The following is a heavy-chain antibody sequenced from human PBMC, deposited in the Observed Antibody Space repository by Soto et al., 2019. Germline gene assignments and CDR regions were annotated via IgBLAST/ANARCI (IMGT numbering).Heavy chain of an antibody. D-gene: IGHD3-16*02. CDR1: GFTFSSYA. CDR3: ARDRVMITFGGVIVTIGYYYGMDV. J-gene: IGHJ6*02. Sequence: GGSLRLSCAASGFTFSSYAMHWVRQAPGKGLEWVAVISYDGSNKYYADSVKGRFTISRDNSKNTLYLQMNSLRAEDTAVYYCARDRVMITFGGVIVTIGYYYGMDVWGQGTTVTVSS. V-gene: IGHV3-30-3*01. CDR2: ISYDGSNK.